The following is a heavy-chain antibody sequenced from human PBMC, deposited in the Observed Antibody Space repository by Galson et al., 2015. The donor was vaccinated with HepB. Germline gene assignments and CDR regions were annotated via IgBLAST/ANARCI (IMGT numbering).Heavy chain of an antibody. CDR2: ISNDGTIP. Sequence: SLRLSCAASGFTFSHYWMHWVRQVPGKGLAWVSLISNDGTIPNSADSVKGRFTISRDNARNTVYLQMDSLRAEDTAVYYCARVYSGWYWFDSWGQGTLVTVSS. V-gene: IGHV3-74*01. CDR3: ARVYSGWYWFDS. J-gene: IGHJ5*01. D-gene: IGHD6-19*01. CDR1: GFTFSHYW.